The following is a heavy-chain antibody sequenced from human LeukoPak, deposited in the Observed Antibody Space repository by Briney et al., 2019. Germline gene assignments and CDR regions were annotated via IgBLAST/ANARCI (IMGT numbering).Heavy chain of an antibody. V-gene: IGHV4-38-2*02. CDR3: ARGRYYYDSSGRISDAFDI. CDR2: IYHSGST. D-gene: IGHD3-22*01. Sequence: SETLSLTCTVSGYSISSGYYWGWIRQPPGKGLEWIGSIYHSGSTYYNPSLKSRVTISVDTSKNQFSLKLSSVTAADTAVYYCARGRYYYDSSGRISDAFDIWGQGTMVTVSS. J-gene: IGHJ3*02. CDR1: GYSISSGYY.